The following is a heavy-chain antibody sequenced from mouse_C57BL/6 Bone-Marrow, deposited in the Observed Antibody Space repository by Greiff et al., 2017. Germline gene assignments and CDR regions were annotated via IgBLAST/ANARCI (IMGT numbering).Heavy chain of an antibody. J-gene: IGHJ1*03. V-gene: IGHV1-81*01. CDR2: IYPRSGNT. D-gene: IGHD1-1*01. CDR3: ALIPPLFYYCGSSPRWYFDV. CDR1: GYTFTSYG. Sequence: VQLQQSGAELARPGASVKLSCKASGYTFTSYGISWVKQRTGQGLEWIGEIYPRSGNTYYNEKFKGKATLTADKSSSTAYMELRSLASEDSAVYFCALIPPLFYYCGSSPRWYFDVWGTGTTVTVSS.